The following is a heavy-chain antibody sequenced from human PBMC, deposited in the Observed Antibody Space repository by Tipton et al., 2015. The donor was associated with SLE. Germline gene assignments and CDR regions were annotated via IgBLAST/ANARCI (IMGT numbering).Heavy chain of an antibody. CDR2: HNHCGST. V-gene: IGHV4-34*01. D-gene: IGHD3-9*01. CDR3: ARGRRPVIRYFDGPKGAFFDS. Sequence: TLSLTCAVYGGSFSGNYWTWIRQAPGKGLEYIGEHNHCGSTNQNPSFTGRVTISVDTSKSQFSLKLRSVIAADTALYYCARGRRPVIRYFDGPKGAFFDSWGQGNLVTVSS. J-gene: IGHJ4*02. CDR1: GGSFSGNY.